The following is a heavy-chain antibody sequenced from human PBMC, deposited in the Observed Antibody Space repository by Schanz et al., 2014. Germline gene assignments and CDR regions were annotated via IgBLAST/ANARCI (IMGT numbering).Heavy chain of an antibody. CDR3: AREEGSTWYTQHFAF. J-gene: IGHJ4*02. V-gene: IGHV4-59*01. CDR2: IYYSGDT. D-gene: IGHD6-13*01. Sequence: QLQLQESGPGLVKPSETLSLTCTVSGGSISSYYWSWIRQPPGKGLEWIGYIYYSGDTNYNPSLKSRVTISVDTSKNQFSLNLISVTAADTAVYYCAREEGSTWYTQHFAFWGLGTLVIVSS. CDR1: GGSISSYY.